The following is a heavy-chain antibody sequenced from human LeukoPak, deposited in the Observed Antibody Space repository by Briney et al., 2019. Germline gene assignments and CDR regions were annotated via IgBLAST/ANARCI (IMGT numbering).Heavy chain of an antibody. J-gene: IGHJ4*02. CDR3: ARFAVHRRLLVTGQFGLDY. V-gene: IGHV1-3*03. CDR2: INAGNGNT. D-gene: IGHD3-9*01. CDR1: GYTFTSYY. Sequence: ASVKVSCKASGYTFTSYYMHWVRQAPGQGLEWMGWINAGNGNTKYSQEFQGRVTITRDTSTSTVYMELSSLRSEDTAVYYCARFAVHRRLLVTGQFGLDYWGQGTLVTVSS.